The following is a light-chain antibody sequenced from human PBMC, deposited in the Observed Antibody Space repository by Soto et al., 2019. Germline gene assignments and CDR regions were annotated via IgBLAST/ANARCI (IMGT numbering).Light chain of an antibody. CDR1: SNDVGGYDY. CDR2: EVN. Sequence: QSVLTQPASVSGSPGQSITISCTGTSNDVGGYDYVSWYQQHPGKAPKLMIYEVNNRPSGVSNRFSGSKSGNTASLTISGLQAEDEADYYCSSYTSTFTYVFGTGTKLTVL. J-gene: IGLJ1*01. CDR3: SSYTSTFTYV. V-gene: IGLV2-14*01.